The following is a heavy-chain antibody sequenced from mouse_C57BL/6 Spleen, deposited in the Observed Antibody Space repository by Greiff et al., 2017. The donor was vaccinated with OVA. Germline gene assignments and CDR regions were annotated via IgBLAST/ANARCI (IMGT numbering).Heavy chain of an antibody. CDR2: IYPGSGST. D-gene: IGHD1-1*01. CDR3: ARGDYGSPAWFAY. Sequence: QVQLKQPGAELVKPGASAKMSCKASGYTFTSYWITWVKQRPGQGLEWIGDIYPGSGSTNYNEKFKSKATLTVDTSSSTAYMQLSSLTSEDSAVYYCARGDYGSPAWFAYWGQGTLVTVSA. J-gene: IGHJ3*01. V-gene: IGHV1-55*01. CDR1: GYTFTSYW.